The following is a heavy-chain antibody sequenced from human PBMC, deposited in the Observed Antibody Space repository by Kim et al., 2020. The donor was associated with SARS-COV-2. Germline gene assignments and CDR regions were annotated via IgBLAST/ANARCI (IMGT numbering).Heavy chain of an antibody. Sequence: ASVKVSCKASGYTFTSYGISWVRQAPGQGLEWMGWISAYNGNTNYAQKLQGRVTMTTDTSTSTAYMELRSLRSDDTAVYYCARDPAAGTPPWPSYWFDPWGQGTLVTVSS. CDR1: GYTFTSYG. CDR2: ISAYNGNT. V-gene: IGHV1-18*01. J-gene: IGHJ5*02. CDR3: ARDPAAGTPPWPSYWFDP. D-gene: IGHD6-13*01.